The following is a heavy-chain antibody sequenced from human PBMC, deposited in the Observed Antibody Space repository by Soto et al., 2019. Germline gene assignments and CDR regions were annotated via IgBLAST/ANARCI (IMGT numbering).Heavy chain of an antibody. V-gene: IGHV3-23*01. CDR2: ISGSGGST. J-gene: IGHJ3*02. CDR3: ALAGGRGTVTGAFDI. CDR1: GFTFSSYA. Sequence: VGSLRLSCAASGFTFSSYAMSWVRQAPGKGLEWVSAISGSGGSTYYADSVKGRFTISRDNSKNTLYLQMNSLRAEDTAVYYCALAGGRGTVTGAFDIWGQGTMVTVSS. D-gene: IGHD4-17*01.